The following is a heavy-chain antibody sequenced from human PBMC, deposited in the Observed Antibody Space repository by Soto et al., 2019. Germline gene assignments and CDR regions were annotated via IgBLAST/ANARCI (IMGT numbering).Heavy chain of an antibody. CDR1: GYSFTSYW. D-gene: IGHD3-22*01. CDR2: IYPGDSDT. V-gene: IGHV5-51*01. J-gene: IGHJ4*02. Sequence: GESLKISCKGSGYSFTSYWIGWVRQMPGKGLEWMGIIYPGDSDTRYSPSFQGQVTISADKSISTAYLQWSSLKASETAMYYWARKDDCSGYYPFDYWGQGTLVTVSS. CDR3: ARKDDCSGYYPFDY.